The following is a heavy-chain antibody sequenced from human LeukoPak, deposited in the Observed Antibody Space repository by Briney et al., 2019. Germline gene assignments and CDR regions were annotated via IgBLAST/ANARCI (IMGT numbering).Heavy chain of an antibody. D-gene: IGHD5-18*01. CDR1: GFSFRDFW. CDR2: INQGGSVK. CDR3: ARVGGGYSYGFDY. Sequence: GGSLRLSCAASGFSFRDFWMTWVRQAPGKGLEWVANINQGGSVKYYVDSVKGRFTISRDDAKSSLYVQMNSLRDEDTAVYYCARVGGGYSYGFDYWGQGTLVTVSS. V-gene: IGHV3-7*01. J-gene: IGHJ4*02.